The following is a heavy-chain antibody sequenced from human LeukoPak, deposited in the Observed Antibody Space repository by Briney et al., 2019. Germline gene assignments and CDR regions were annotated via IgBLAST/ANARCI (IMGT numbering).Heavy chain of an antibody. D-gene: IGHD2-2*02. V-gene: IGHV3-23*01. J-gene: IGHJ4*02. Sequence: GGSLRLSCAASGFTFSSYAMSWVRQAPGKGLEWVSAISGSGGSTYYADSVKGRFTISRDNSKNTLYLQMNSLRAEDTAVYYCAKASQAALYCSSTSCYIRDYFDYWGQGTLVTVSS. CDR2: ISGSGGST. CDR1: GFTFSSYA. CDR3: AKASQAALYCSSTSCYIRDYFDY.